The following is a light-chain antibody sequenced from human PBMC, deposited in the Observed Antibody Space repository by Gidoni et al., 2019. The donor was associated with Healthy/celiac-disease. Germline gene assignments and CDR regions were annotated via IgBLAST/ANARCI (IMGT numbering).Light chain of an antibody. V-gene: IGKV1-39*01. Sequence: DIEMTRSPSSLSASVGDRVTITCRASQSISSYLNWYQQKPGKAPKLLIYAASTLHSGVPSRFSGSGSGTDFTLTISSLQPEDFATYYCQQGYSTPRTFGQGTRVEIK. CDR2: AAS. J-gene: IGKJ1*01. CDR1: QSISSY. CDR3: QQGYSTPRT.